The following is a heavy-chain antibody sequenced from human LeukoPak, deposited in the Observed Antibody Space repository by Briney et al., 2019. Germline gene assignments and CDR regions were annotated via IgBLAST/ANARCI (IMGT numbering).Heavy chain of an antibody. J-gene: IGHJ4*02. CDR2: IKQDGSGK. V-gene: IGHV3-7*03. CDR1: GFTFSSYW. Sequence: GGSLRLSCAASGFTFSSYWMSWVRRAPGKGLEWVANIKQDGSGKYYVDSVKGRFTISRDNAKNSLYLQMNSLRAEDTAVYYCARLFSGGAYYFDYWGQGTLVTVSS. CDR3: ARLFSGGAYYFDY. D-gene: IGHD2-15*01.